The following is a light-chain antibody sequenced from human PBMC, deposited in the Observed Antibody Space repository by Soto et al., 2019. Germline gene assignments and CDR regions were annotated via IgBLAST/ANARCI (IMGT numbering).Light chain of an antibody. CDR1: TSDVGGSNY. V-gene: IGLV2-14*03. Sequence: QSVLTQPASVSGSPGQSITVSCTGITSDVGGSNYVSWYQQHPGKAPRLIIFHVNNRPSGVSPRFTGSKSGNTASLTISALQAEDEAVYFCTSYRRGPLYVFGTGTKFTVL. CDR2: HVN. CDR3: TSYRRGPLYV. J-gene: IGLJ1*01.